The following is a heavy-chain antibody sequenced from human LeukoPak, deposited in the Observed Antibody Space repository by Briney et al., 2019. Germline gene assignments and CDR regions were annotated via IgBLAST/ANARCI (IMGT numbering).Heavy chain of an antibody. D-gene: IGHD3-22*01. V-gene: IGHV3-66*01. Sequence: GGSLRLSCAASGFTVSSNYISWVRQAPGKGLEWVSVIYSGGSTYYADSVKGRFTISRDNSKNTLYLQMNSLRAEDTAVYYCARAAYYYDSSGYYYDSNAFDIWGQGTMVTVSS. J-gene: IGHJ3*02. CDR2: IYSGGST. CDR1: GFTVSSNY. CDR3: ARAAYYYDSSGYYYDSNAFDI.